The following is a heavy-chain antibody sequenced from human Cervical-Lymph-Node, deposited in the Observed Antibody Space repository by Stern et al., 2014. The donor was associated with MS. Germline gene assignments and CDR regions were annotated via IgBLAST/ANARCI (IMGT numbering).Heavy chain of an antibody. D-gene: IGHD2-2*01. CDR3: ARGRRSRYCFSNACYYNWFDT. CDR2: ISNDGSDE. J-gene: IGHJ5*02. V-gene: IGHV3-30-3*01. Sequence: VQLVESGGDVVQPGRSLRLSCAASGFTFNTSVMHWVRQAPGKGLAWVAVISNDGSDEKFADSVRGRFSISRDNSKNTMYLQMNSLTVEDTAVYYCARGRRSRYCFSNACYYNWFDTWGQGILVTVSS. CDR1: GFTFNTSV.